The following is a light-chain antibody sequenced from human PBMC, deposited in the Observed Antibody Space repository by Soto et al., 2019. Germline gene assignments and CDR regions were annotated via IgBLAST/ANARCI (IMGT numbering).Light chain of an antibody. CDR1: QNIHTN. CDR2: GAS. V-gene: IGKV3D-15*01. CDR3: LQYSSHSWT. J-gene: IGKJ1*01. Sequence: IVITQSPSTLSVSPVERAPLSCRAGQNIHTNLAWYQQKPGQAPRLLIYGASSRATGIPDRFSGGGSGTEFTLTISRLQPDDVATYYCLQYSSHSWTFGQGTKVDI.